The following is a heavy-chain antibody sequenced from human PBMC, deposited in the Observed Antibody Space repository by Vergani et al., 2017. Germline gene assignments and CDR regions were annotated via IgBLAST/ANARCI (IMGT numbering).Heavy chain of an antibody. J-gene: IGHJ6*02. CDR1: GFTFSDYY. CDR3: ARESSPSWSYYYYYYGMDV. CDR2: ISMRGSTI. Sequence: QVQLVESGGGLVKPGGSLRLSCAASGFTFSDYYMSWIRPAPGKGLEWVSYISMRGSTIYYADAVKGRFTISRDNAKKSLYLQMNSLRAEDTAVYYCARESSPSWSYYYYYYGMDVWGQGTTVTVAS. V-gene: IGHV3-11*04. D-gene: IGHD1-26*01.